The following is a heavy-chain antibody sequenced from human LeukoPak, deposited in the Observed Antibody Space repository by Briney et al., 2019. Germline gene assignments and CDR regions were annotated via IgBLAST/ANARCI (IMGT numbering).Heavy chain of an antibody. J-gene: IGHJ3*02. CDR1: GYTFTGYY. Sequence: ASVKVSCKASGYTFTGYYMHWVRQAPGQGLEWMGWINPNSGGTNYAQKFQGRVTMTRDTSISTAYMELSRLRSDDTAVYYCARAEYYYDSSGYYIRAFDIWGQGTMVTVSS. CDR2: INPNSGGT. D-gene: IGHD3-22*01. CDR3: ARAEYYYDSSGYYIRAFDI. V-gene: IGHV1-2*02.